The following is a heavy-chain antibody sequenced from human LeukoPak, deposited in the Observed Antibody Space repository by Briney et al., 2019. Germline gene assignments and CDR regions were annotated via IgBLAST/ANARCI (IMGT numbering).Heavy chain of an antibody. Sequence: GGSLRLSCAASGFTFSSYAMHWVRQAPGKGLEWVAVISCDGSNKYYADSVKGRFTISRDNSKNTLYLQMNSLRAEDTAVYYCARDSELRYFDWLNLGDAFDIWGQGTMVTVSS. CDR3: ARDSELRYFDWLNLGDAFDI. CDR1: GFTFSSYA. D-gene: IGHD3-9*01. CDR2: ISCDGSNK. V-gene: IGHV3-30-3*01. J-gene: IGHJ3*02.